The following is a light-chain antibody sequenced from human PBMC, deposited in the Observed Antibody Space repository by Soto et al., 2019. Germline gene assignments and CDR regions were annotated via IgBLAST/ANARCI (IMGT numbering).Light chain of an antibody. J-gene: IGLJ2*01. Sequence: QAVVTQEPSLTVSPGGTVTLTCGSSTGAVTSGHFPYWFQQKSGQAPRTLIYDTSNKQSWTPARFSGSLLGGKAALTLSGAQPEDEAEYYCLLPYSDGWVFGGGTLLTVL. CDR1: TGAVTSGHF. CDR2: DTS. V-gene: IGLV7-46*01. CDR3: LLPYSDGWV.